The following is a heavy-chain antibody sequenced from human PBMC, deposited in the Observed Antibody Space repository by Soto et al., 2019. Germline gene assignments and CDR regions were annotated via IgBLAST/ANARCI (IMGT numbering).Heavy chain of an antibody. J-gene: IGHJ6*03. CDR1: SGSISSSNW. D-gene: IGHD2-2*01. CDR3: ARAVVVPALYYYMDV. CDR2: IYHSGST. Sequence: SETLSLTCAVSSGSISSSNWWSWVRQPPGKGLEWIGEIYHSGSTNYNPSLKSRVTISVDKSKNQFSLKLSSVTAADTAVYYCARAVVVPALYYYMDVWGKGTTVTVSS. V-gene: IGHV4-4*02.